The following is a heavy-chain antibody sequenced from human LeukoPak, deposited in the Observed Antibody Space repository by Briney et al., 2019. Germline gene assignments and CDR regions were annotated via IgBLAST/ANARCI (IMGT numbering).Heavy chain of an antibody. CDR1: GGSISSHY. V-gene: IGHV4-4*07. D-gene: IGHD3-3*01. CDR2: IYTRGST. Sequence: SETLSLTCTVSGGSISSHYWSWIRQPAGQGLEWIGRIYTRGSTNYNPSLKSRVTMSVDTSKNQFSLKLSSVTAADTAVYYCARVTPTPYDFWSGYYPYYFDYWGQGTLVTVSS. CDR3: ARVTPTPYDFWSGYYPYYFDY. J-gene: IGHJ4*02.